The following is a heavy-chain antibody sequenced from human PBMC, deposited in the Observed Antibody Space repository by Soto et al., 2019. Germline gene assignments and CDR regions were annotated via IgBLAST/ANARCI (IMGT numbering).Heavy chain of an antibody. CDR2: ISYDGGER. V-gene: IGHV3-30*03. J-gene: IGHJ4*02. CDR1: GFIFSRYG. Sequence: QVQLVESGGGVVQSGGSLRLSCGGSGFIFSRYGMHWVRQAPGKGLEWVTGISYDGGERFYADSVKGRFTISRDNSKNRLDLQMSSLRPEDTAVYYCARDLPLYCRGDCNFDFWGQGTLVIVSS. CDR3: ARDLPLYCRGDCNFDF. D-gene: IGHD2-21*02.